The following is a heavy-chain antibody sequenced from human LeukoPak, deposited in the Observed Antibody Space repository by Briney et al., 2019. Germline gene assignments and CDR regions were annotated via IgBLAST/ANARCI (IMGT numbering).Heavy chain of an antibody. V-gene: IGHV4-34*01. CDR3: AGLGGYSYGGDY. D-gene: IGHD5-18*01. CDR1: GGSFSGYY. Sequence: PSETLSLTCAVYGGSFSGYYWSWIRQPPGKGLEWIGEINHSGSTNYNPSLKSRVTISVDTSKNQFSLKLSSVTAADTAVYYCAGLGGYSYGGDYWGQGTLVTVSS. J-gene: IGHJ4*02. CDR2: INHSGST.